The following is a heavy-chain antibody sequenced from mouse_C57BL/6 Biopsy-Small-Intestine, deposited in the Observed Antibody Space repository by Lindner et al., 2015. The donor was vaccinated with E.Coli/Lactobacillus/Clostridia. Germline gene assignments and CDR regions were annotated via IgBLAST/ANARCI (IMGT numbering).Heavy chain of an antibody. CDR1: GFNIKDYY. CDR3: TTSLRGAY. D-gene: IGHD1-1*01. CDR2: IDPEYGDT. Sequence: QLQESGAELVRPGAQSSCPAQLLGFNIKDYYMHWVKQRPEQGLEWIGRIDPEYGDTEYAPKFQGKATMTADTSSNTAYLQLSSLTSEDTAVYYCTTSLRGAYWGQGTLVTVSA. V-gene: IGHV14-1*01. J-gene: IGHJ3*01.